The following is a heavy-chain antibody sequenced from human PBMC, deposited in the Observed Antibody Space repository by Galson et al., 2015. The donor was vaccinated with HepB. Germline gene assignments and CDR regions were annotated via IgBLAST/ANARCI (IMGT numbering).Heavy chain of an antibody. V-gene: IGHV3-30*02. Sequence: SLRLSCAASGFTFSNYGMHWVRQAPGKGLEWVAYIQYNGFTKYYGDSVTGRFTISRDNSKNTLYLQMNSLRPEDTALYHCARNTPASGYHGLHYEGQGTLVTVSS. CDR3: ARNTPASGYHGLHY. D-gene: IGHD6-25*01. J-gene: IGHJ4*02. CDR2: IQYNGFTK. CDR1: GFTFSNYG.